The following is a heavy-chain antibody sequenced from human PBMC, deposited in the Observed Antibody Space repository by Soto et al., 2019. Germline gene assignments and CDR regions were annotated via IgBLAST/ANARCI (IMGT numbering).Heavy chain of an antibody. J-gene: IGHJ6*03. D-gene: IGHD5-12*01. CDR2: INPNSGGT. Sequence: ASVKVSCKASGYTFPGYYMHWLRQAPGQGLEWMGWINPNSGGTNYAQKFQGWVTMTRDTSISTAYMELSRLRSDDTAVYYCARGFANMVATTNYHYLDVWRKGTTVPFSS. V-gene: IGHV1-2*04. CDR3: ARGFANMVATTNYHYLDV. CDR1: GYTFPGYY.